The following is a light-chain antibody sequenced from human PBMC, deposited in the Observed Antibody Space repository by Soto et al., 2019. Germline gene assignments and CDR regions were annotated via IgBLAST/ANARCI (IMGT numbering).Light chain of an antibody. CDR1: QTISSQY. V-gene: IGKV3-20*01. CDR3: QQYGSWT. J-gene: IGKJ1*01. CDR2: GTS. Sequence: EIVLTQSPGTLSVSPGERATLSCRSSQTISSQYLAWYQQKHGQAPSLLIYGTSSRATGTPDRFSGSGSGTDFTLTISRLEHDDSAIYYCQQYGSWTFGQGTKVEIK.